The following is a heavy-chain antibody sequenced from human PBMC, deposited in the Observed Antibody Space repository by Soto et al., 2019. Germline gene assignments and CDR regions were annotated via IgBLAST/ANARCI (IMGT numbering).Heavy chain of an antibody. CDR3: ATEREY. D-gene: IGHD1-26*01. CDR2: IHTDGSNI. CDR1: GFTFSNYW. V-gene: IGHV3-74*01. Sequence: EVHLVESGGGLVQPGGSLRLSCAASGFTFSNYWMHWVRQAPGKGLVWVSRIHTDGSNINYADSVKGRFTISRDNAKNTLYLHMNSLRAEDTAVYYCATEREYWGQGTVVNVSS. J-gene: IGHJ4*02.